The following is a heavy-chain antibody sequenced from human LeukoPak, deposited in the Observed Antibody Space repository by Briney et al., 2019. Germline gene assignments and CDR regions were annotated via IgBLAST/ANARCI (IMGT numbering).Heavy chain of an antibody. D-gene: IGHD6-13*01. Sequence: SETLSLTCAVYGGSFSGYYWSWIRQPPGKGLEWIGEINHSGSTNYNPSLKSRVTISVDTSKNQFSLKLSSVTAADTAVYYCARRLYFLYSSSWYDHWGQGTLVTVSS. CDR3: ARRLYFLYSSSWYDH. J-gene: IGHJ5*02. CDR1: GGSFSGYY. V-gene: IGHV4-34*01. CDR2: INHSGST.